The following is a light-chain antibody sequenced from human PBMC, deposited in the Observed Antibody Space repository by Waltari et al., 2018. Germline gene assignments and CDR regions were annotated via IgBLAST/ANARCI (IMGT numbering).Light chain of an antibody. V-gene: IGKV3-11*01. Sequence: EIVLTQSPATMSLSPGERATLSCRASQGVSSYLAWYQQKPGRAPSLLIYDTSNRAAGIPARFSGSGSGTDFTLTISNLEPEDFAVYYCQQRSDWPHTFGGGTKVEIK. CDR1: QGVSSY. J-gene: IGKJ4*01. CDR3: QQRSDWPHT. CDR2: DTS.